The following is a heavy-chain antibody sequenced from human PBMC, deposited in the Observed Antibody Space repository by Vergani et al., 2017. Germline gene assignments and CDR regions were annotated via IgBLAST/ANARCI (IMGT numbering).Heavy chain of an antibody. D-gene: IGHD1-14*01. CDR2: ISGDGGST. CDR3: ARDPGAGYFDY. Sequence: EVQLVESGGGVVQPGGSLRLSCAASGFTFDDYAMHWVRQAPGKGLEWVSLISGDGGSTYYADSVKGRFTISRDNSKNTLYLQMNSLRAEDTAVYYCARDPGAGYFDYWGQGTLVTVSS. CDR1: GFTFDDYA. V-gene: IGHV3-43*02. J-gene: IGHJ4*02.